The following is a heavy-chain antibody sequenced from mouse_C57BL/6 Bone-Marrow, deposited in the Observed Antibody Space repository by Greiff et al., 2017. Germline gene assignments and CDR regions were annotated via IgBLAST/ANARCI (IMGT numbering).Heavy chain of an antibody. D-gene: IGHD2-5*01. CDR2: IHPNSGST. CDR3: ARRDSNYLFAY. V-gene: IGHV1-64*01. CDR1: VYTFTSYW. J-gene: IGHJ3*01. Sequence: QVQLQQPGAELVKPGASVQLSCTASVYTFTSYWLHWVQQRPGQGLEWIGIIHPNSGSTNYNEKFKSKATLTVDKSSSTAYMQLSSLTSEDSAVYYCARRDSNYLFAYWGQGTLVTVSA.